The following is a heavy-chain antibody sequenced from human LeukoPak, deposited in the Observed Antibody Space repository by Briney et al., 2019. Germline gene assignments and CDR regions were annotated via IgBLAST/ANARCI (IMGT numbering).Heavy chain of an antibody. CDR2: ISSSGSTI. CDR3: AKALGYSDYEWCFDY. Sequence: GALRLSCAASGFTFSSYEMNWVRQAPGKGLEWVSYISSSGSTIYYADSVKGRFTISRDNAKNSLYLQMNSLRVEDTAVYYCAKALGYSDYEWCFDYWGQGTLVTVSS. J-gene: IGHJ4*02. CDR1: GFTFSSYE. V-gene: IGHV3-48*03. D-gene: IGHD5-12*01.